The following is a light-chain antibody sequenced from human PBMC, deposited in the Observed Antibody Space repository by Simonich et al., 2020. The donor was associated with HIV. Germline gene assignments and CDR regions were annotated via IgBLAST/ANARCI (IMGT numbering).Light chain of an antibody. CDR1: SSDVGSSNF. V-gene: IGLV2-23*01. CDR2: EGN. Sequence: QSALTQPASMSGSPGQSITISCTGTSSDVGSSNFVSWYQQHPDKAPKLIIYEGNKRPSGVSNRFSGSKSGNTASLTISGLQAEDEADYYCCSYAGSTTAVFGGGTQLTVL. CDR3: CSYAGSTTAV. J-gene: IGLJ7*01.